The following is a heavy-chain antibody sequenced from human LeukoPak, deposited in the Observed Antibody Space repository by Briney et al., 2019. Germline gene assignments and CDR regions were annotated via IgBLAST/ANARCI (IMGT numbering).Heavy chain of an antibody. CDR1: GFTFSNYG. CDR3: ARDLRDYGNAFDI. V-gene: IGHV3-30*03. CDR2: ISFDGSNK. Sequence: PGGSLRLSCAAYGFTFSNYGMHWVRQAPGKGLEWVAVISFDGSNKYYADSVKGRFTISRDNSKNTLYLQMNSLRAEDTAVYYCARDLRDYGNAFDIWGQGTMVTVSS. D-gene: IGHD4/OR15-4a*01. J-gene: IGHJ3*02.